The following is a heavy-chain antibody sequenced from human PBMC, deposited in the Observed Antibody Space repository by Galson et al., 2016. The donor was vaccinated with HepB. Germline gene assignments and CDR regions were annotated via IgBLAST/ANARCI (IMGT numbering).Heavy chain of an antibody. D-gene: IGHD5-18*01. CDR3: ASGYSYGYFYY. J-gene: IGHJ4*02. Sequence: SLTLSCAASGITFSSYSMTWVRQAPGKGLDWVSSISSSSSYIYYADSVKGRFTTSRDNAKNSLYLQMNSLRAEDTAVYYCASGYSYGYFYYWGQGTLVTVSS. V-gene: IGHV3-21*01. CDR1: GITFSSYS. CDR2: ISSSSSYI.